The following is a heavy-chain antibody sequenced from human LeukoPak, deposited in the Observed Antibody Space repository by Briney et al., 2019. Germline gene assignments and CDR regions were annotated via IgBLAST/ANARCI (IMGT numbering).Heavy chain of an antibody. CDR1: GYTFTSYA. D-gene: IGHD3-22*01. J-gene: IGHJ4*02. Sequence: ASVKVSCKASGYTFTSYAMHWVRQAPGQRFKWMGWINAGNGNTKYSQKFQGRVTITRDTSASTAYMELSSLRSEDTAVYYCARETYYYDSSGYHLGYWGQGTLVTVSS. V-gene: IGHV1-3*01. CDR3: ARETYYYDSSGYHLGY. CDR2: INAGNGNT.